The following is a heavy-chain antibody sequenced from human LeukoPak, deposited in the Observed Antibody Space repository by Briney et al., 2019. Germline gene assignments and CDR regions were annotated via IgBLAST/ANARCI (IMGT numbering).Heavy chain of an antibody. V-gene: IGHV3-21*06. CDR3: ARGPNTDYGRRYYYYMDV. CDR2: ISSTSSYI. Sequence: GGSLRLSCAASGFTFSSYIINWVRQAPGKGLEWVSSISSTSSYIYYADSVKGRFTISRDNAKNSLYLQMNSLRAEDTAVYYCARGPNTDYGRRYYYYMDVWGKGTTVTVSS. CDR1: GFTFSSYI. J-gene: IGHJ6*03. D-gene: IGHD4-17*01.